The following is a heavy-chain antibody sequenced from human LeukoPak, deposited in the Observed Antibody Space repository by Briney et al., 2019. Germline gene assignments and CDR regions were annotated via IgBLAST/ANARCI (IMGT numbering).Heavy chain of an antibody. Sequence: SETLSLTCVVSGYSISSGYYWGWIRQPPGKGLEWIGSFYHSGSTYYNSSLKSRVTISVDMSKNQFSLSLSSVTAADTALYYCARGLGTSSVDYWGQGTLVTVSS. V-gene: IGHV4-38-2*01. CDR1: GYSISSGYY. J-gene: IGHJ4*02. CDR3: ARGLGTSSVDY. D-gene: IGHD6-6*01. CDR2: FYHSGST.